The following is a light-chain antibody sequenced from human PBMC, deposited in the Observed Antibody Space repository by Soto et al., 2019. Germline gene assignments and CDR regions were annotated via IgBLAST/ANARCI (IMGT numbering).Light chain of an antibody. V-gene: IGLV1-47*01. J-gene: IGLJ2*01. CDR3: AAWDDSLSGPV. CDR2: RNN. CDR1: SSNIGSNY. Sequence: QSVLTQPPSASGTPGQRVTISCSGSSSNIGSNYVYWYQQLPGTAPKLLIYRNNQRPSGVPDRFSGSKSGPSASLAISGLRSEDEADYYCAAWDDSLSGPVFGGGTKLPVL.